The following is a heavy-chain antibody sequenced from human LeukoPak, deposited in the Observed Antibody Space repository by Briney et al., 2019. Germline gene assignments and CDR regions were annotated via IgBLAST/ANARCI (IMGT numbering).Heavy chain of an antibody. CDR1: GFAFGSEA. J-gene: IGHJ4*02. V-gene: IGHV3-23*01. CDR2: ISPGGGTT. D-gene: IGHD3-10*01. Sequence: PGGSLRLSCAVPGFAFGSEAMSWVRQSPARGLEWVASISPGGGTTYYADYVKGRFTISRDNSKNSLFVQMNNLRVEDTAVYYCARASVGYYPPYYFDYWGQGTLVTVSS. CDR3: ARASVGYYPPYYFDY.